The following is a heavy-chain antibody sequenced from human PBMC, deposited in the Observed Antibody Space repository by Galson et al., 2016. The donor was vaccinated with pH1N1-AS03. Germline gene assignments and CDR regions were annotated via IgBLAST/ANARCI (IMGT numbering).Heavy chain of an antibody. CDR3: ARSSDRYYYGLGV. CDR2: IFYDGSET. Sequence: SLRLSCAASGFTFSTYGMHWVRRAPGKGLECVGVIFYDGSETFYSDSVRGRFTISRDNSKNTLYLKMNTLKVEDTAVYYCARSSDRYYYGLGVWGQGTTVTVSS. J-gene: IGHJ6*02. CDR1: GFTFSTYG. V-gene: IGHV3-33*01.